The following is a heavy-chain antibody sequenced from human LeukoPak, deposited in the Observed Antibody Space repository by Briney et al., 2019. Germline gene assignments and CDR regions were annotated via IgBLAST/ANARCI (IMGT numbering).Heavy chain of an antibody. J-gene: IGHJ3*02. Sequence: HSGRSLRLSCAASGFTFSSYAMHWVRQAPGKGLEWVAVISYDGSNKYYADSVEGRFTISRDNSKNTLYLQMNSLRAEDTAVYYCARPLYSASYWDAFDIWGQGTMVTVSS. CDR1: GFTFSSYA. CDR3: ARPLYSASYWDAFDI. D-gene: IGHD5-12*01. V-gene: IGHV3-30-3*01. CDR2: ISYDGSNK.